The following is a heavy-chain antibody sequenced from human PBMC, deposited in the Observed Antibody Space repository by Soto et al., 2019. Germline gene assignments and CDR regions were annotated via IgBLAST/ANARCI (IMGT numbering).Heavy chain of an antibody. CDR2: INEDGSGK. D-gene: IGHD3-22*01. V-gene: IGHV3-7*01. CDR1: GFTFSSNW. Sequence: PGGSLRLSCAASGFTFSSNWMSWVRQAPGKGLEWVANINEDGSGKYYVDSVKGRFTISRDNAKNSLYLQMNSLTAEDTAVYYCARDSSSYSYDIWDWGQGTLVTVSS. J-gene: IGHJ4*02. CDR3: ARDSSSYSYDIWD.